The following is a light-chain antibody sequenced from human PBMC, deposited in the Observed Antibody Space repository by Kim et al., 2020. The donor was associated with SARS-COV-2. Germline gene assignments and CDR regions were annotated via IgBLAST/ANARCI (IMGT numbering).Light chain of an antibody. CDR1: SSDVGGYNY. Sequence: QSALTQPRSVSGSPGQSVTISCIGTSSDVGGYNYVSWYQQHPGKAPKLMIYDVSKRPSGVPDRFSGSKSGNTASLTISGLQAEDEADYYCCSYAGSYTFVFGGGTQLTVL. CDR2: DVS. V-gene: IGLV2-11*01. CDR3: CSYAGSYTFV. J-gene: IGLJ2*01.